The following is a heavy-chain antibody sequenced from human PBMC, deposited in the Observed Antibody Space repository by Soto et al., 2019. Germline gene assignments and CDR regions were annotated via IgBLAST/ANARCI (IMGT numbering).Heavy chain of an antibody. J-gene: IGHJ4*02. CDR1: GYTFTNFG. D-gene: IGHD3-16*01. Sequence: QVQLVQSGAEVKKPGASVKVSCKASGYTFTNFGISWVRQAPGQGLEWMGWIRAYNGNTNYAQNFQGRVTMTPDTSTVSAYMELRRLRPDDPAVYYWAGGGTPLDYWGQGTLVTVSS. CDR3: AGGGTPLDY. CDR2: IRAYNGNT. V-gene: IGHV1-18*01.